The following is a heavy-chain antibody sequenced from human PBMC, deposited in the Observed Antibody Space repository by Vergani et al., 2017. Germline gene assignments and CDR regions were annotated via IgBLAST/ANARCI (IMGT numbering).Heavy chain of an antibody. J-gene: IGHJ6*03. Sequence: QVQLVQSGAEVKKPGSSVKVSCKASGGTFSSYAISWVRQAPGQGLEWMGGIIPIFGTANYAQKFQGRVTITADESTSTAYMELSSLRSEDTAVYYCARVGTIFGVVTDYYYMDVWGKGTTVTVSS. D-gene: IGHD3-3*01. CDR3: ARVGTIFGVVTDYYYMDV. V-gene: IGHV1-69*01. CDR2: IIPIFGTA. CDR1: GGTFSSYA.